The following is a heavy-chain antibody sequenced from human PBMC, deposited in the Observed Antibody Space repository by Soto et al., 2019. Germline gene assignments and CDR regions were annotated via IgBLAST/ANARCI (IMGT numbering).Heavy chain of an antibody. J-gene: IGHJ4*02. CDR2: ISSSSGDT. D-gene: IGHD4-17*01. CDR1: GFTFNDYY. Sequence: QVQLVESGGGLVKPGGSLRLSCVASGFTFNDYYMSWVRQAPGKGLEWVSDISSSSGDTNYADSVKGRFTISRDNARNSLYLQKNNLRAEDTEVYSCVRWGTTVTDFWGQGTLVTVSS. CDR3: VRWGTTVTDF. V-gene: IGHV3-11*05.